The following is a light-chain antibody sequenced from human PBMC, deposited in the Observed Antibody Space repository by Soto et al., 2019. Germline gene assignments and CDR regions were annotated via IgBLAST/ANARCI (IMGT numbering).Light chain of an antibody. J-gene: IGLJ2*01. Sequence: SYELTQPPSVSVALGQTARMTCEGDNIGRTHVHWYQQRPGQAPVLAVYDNTARTSGIPDRFSGSNSGNTATLTISRVEAGDEAEYFCQVWDGYNGHDVIFGGGTKVTVL. CDR2: DNT. CDR3: QVWDGYNGHDVI. CDR1: NIGRTH. V-gene: IGLV3-21*02.